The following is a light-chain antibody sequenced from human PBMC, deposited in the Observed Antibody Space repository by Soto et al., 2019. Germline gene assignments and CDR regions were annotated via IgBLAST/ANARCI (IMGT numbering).Light chain of an antibody. CDR1: SSDVGGFNY. CDR2: EVS. CDR3: CSYTTTTTLVV. J-gene: IGLJ2*01. V-gene: IGLV2-14*01. Sequence: QSALTQPASVSGSPGQSITISCTGTSSDVGGFNYVSWYQHHPGKAPKLMIYEVSNRPSGVSNRFSGSKSGNMASLTISRLQAEDEADYYCCSYTTTTTLVVFGGGTKLTVL.